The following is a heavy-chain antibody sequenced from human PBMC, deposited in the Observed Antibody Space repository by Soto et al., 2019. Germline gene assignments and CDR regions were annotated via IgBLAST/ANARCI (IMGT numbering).Heavy chain of an antibody. CDR3: ARRYGANFDY. J-gene: IGHJ4*02. CDR1: GGSISSYY. CDR2: IYYSGST. V-gene: IGHV4-59*08. Sequence: VHLQESGPGLVKPSETLSLTCTVYGGSISSYYWSWIRQPTGKGLERIGYIYYSGSTNNNPSLNSRVTLSVDTSKNQFSLKLSSVTAADTAVYYCARRYGANFDYWGQGTLVTVAS. D-gene: IGHD4-17*01.